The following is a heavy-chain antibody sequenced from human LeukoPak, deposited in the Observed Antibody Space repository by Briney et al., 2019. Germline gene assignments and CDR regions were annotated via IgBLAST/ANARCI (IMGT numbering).Heavy chain of an antibody. CDR3: ARRYCSGGSCYSDRGAFDI. J-gene: IGHJ3*02. D-gene: IGHD2-15*01. Sequence: PSETLSLTCTVSGGSISSGSYYWSWLRQPAGKGLEWIGHIYTSESTNYNPSLKRRGPISVDTSKNQFSLKLSSVTAADTAVYYCARRYCSGGSCYSDRGAFDIWGQGTMVTVSS. CDR1: GGSISSGSYY. V-gene: IGHV4-61*09. CDR2: IYTSEST.